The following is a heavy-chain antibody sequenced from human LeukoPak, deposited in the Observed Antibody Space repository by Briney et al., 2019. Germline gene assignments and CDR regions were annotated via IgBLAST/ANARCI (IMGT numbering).Heavy chain of an antibody. CDR1: GFSFSSYA. Sequence: PGGSLRLSCAASGFSFSSYAMSWVRQAPGKGLEWVSGISGNGGSTYYADSVKGRFTISRDNSKNTLFLQMNSLRAEDTAVYYCAKQAGGGSRDYMGVWGKGTTVTVSS. J-gene: IGHJ6*03. D-gene: IGHD3-10*01. CDR2: ISGNGGST. V-gene: IGHV3-23*01. CDR3: AKQAGGGSRDYMGV.